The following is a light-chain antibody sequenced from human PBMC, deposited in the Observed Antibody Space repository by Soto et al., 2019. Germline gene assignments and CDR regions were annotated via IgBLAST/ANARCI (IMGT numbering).Light chain of an antibody. CDR3: QQYGNSPTT. J-gene: IGKJ1*01. Sequence: EIVLTQSAGTLSLSPGERATLSCRASQSVSSSYLAWYQQKPGQAPRLLIYGASSRATGIPDRFSGSGSGTDFTLTISRLEPEDFAAYYCQQYGNSPTTFGQGTKVDIK. CDR2: GAS. CDR1: QSVSSSY. V-gene: IGKV3-20*01.